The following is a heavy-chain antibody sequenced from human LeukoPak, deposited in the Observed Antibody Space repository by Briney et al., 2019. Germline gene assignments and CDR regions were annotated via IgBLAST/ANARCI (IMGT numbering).Heavy chain of an antibody. Sequence: ASVKVSCKASGYTFTGYYMHWVRQAPGQGLEWMGWINPNSGGTNYAQKFQGRVTMTRDTSISTAYMELRSPRSDDTAVYYCARDLAIAVANWFDPWGQGTLVTVSS. D-gene: IGHD6-19*01. J-gene: IGHJ5*02. CDR2: INPNSGGT. CDR3: ARDLAIAVANWFDP. V-gene: IGHV1-2*02. CDR1: GYTFTGYY.